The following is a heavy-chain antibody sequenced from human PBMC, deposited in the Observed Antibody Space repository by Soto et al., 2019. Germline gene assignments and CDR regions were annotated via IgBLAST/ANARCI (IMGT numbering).Heavy chain of an antibody. D-gene: IGHD2-21*02. CDR3: ARSVVVTAISSLCFDP. CDR1: GGSISSYY. Sequence: SETLSLTCTVSGGSISSYYWSWIRQPPGKGLEWIGYIYYSGSTNYNPSLKSRVTISVDTSKNQFSLKLSSVTAADTAVYYCARSVVVTAISSLCFDPWGQGTLVTVSS. CDR2: IYYSGST. J-gene: IGHJ5*02. V-gene: IGHV4-59*01.